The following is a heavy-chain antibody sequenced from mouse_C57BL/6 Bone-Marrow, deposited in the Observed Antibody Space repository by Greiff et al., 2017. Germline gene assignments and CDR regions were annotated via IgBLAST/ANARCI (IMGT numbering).Heavy chain of an antibody. Sequence: EVMLVESGGGLVQPKGSLKLSCAASGFSFNTYAMNWVRQAPGKGLEWVARIRSKSNNYASSYAVSVKDRFTISRDNSESMLYLQMNNLKTEDTAMYYCVRQGTVVANDYYAMDYWGQGTSVTVSS. V-gene: IGHV10-1*01. CDR3: VRQGTVVANDYYAMDY. CDR1: GFSFNTYA. CDR2: IRSKSNNYAS. D-gene: IGHD1-1*01. J-gene: IGHJ4*01.